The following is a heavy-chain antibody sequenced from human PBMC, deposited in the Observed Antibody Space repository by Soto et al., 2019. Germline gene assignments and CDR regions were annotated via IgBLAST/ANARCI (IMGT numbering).Heavy chain of an antibody. Sequence: SETLSLTCTVSGVSISSYYWNWIRQPAGKGLEWIGRIFNGGSTSYTPSLKSRVTMSLDTSKNQFSLKLTSVAAADTAVYYCARDTGYSYGAAYDYWGQGTLVTVSS. CDR1: GVSISSYY. D-gene: IGHD5-18*01. J-gene: IGHJ4*02. CDR3: ARDTGYSYGAAYDY. CDR2: IFNGGST. V-gene: IGHV4-4*07.